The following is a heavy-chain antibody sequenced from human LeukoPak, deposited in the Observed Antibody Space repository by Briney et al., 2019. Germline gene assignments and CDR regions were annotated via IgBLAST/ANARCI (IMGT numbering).Heavy chain of an antibody. CDR2: IWYDGSNK. J-gene: IGHJ4*02. CDR3: ATGLLDRSGYLED. Sequence: SAGSLTLSCAASGFTFSSYGRHWVRQAPGKGLEWVAVIWYDGSNKYYGDSVKGRFTIYRNNSKSPMYLQMNSVTAEETAVYYCATGLLDRSGYLEDWGQGTLVTVSS. D-gene: IGHD3-22*01. V-gene: IGHV3-33*01. CDR1: GFTFSSYG.